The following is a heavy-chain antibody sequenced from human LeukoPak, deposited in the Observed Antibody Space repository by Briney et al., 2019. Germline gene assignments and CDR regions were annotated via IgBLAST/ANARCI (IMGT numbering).Heavy chain of an antibody. CDR2: VSSTGGRT. J-gene: IGHJ5*02. V-gene: IGHV3-23*01. Sequence: PGRSLRLSCAASGFTFSNYVMHWVRQAPGKGLEWVSVVSSTGGRTYYADSVKSRFTISRDNSKNTLYLQMNSLRAEDTALYYCVKASSSSPQYNWFDAWGQGTLVTVSS. D-gene: IGHD6-6*01. CDR1: GFTFSNYV. CDR3: VKASSSSPQYNWFDA.